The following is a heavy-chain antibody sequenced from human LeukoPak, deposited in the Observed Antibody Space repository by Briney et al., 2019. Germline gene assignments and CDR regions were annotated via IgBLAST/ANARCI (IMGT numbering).Heavy chain of an antibody. Sequence: ASVKVSCKASGGTFSSYAISWERQAPGQGLEWMGRIIPILGIANYAQRFQGRVTITADKSTSTAYMELSSLRSEDTAVYYCARDPYCGGDCYSYYYYYGMDVWGQGTTVTVSS. CDR2: IIPILGIA. V-gene: IGHV1-69*04. CDR3: ARDPYCGGDCYSYYYYYGMDV. CDR1: GGTFSSYA. J-gene: IGHJ6*02. D-gene: IGHD2-21*02.